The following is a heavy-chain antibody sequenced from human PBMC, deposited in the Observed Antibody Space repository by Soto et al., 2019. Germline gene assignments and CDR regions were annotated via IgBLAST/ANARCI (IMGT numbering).Heavy chain of an antibody. V-gene: IGHV3-49*03. Sequence: GGSLRLSCTASGFTFGDYAMSWFRQAPGKGLEWVGFIRSKAYGGTTENAASVKGRFTISRDDSKSIAYLQMNSLKTEDTAVYYCTRGIQLWLRTYYYGMDVWGQGTTVTVSS. J-gene: IGHJ6*02. CDR3: TRGIQLWLRTYYYGMDV. CDR2: IRSKAYGGTT. D-gene: IGHD5-18*01. CDR1: GFTFGDYA.